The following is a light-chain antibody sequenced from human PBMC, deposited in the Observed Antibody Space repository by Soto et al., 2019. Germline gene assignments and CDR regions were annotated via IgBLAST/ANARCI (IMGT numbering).Light chain of an antibody. J-gene: IGLJ3*02. V-gene: IGLV6-57*03. CDR3: QSYDSSNQRV. CDR1: SGSIASNY. Sequence: FMLTQPHSVSESPGKTVTISCTRSSGSIASNYVQWYQQRPGSAPTTVIYEDNRRPSGVPDRFSGSIDSSSNSASLTISGLKTEDEADYYCQSYDSSNQRVFGGGTKLTVL. CDR2: EDN.